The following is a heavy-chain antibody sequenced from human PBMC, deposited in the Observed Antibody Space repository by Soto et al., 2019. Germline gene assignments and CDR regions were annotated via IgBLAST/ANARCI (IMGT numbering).Heavy chain of an antibody. CDR1: GGSFSGYY. CDR2: INHSGST. D-gene: IGHD3-3*01. J-gene: IGHJ4*02. CDR3: ARTRYDFWSGATTYFDY. V-gene: IGHV4-34*01. Sequence: PSDSLSLTCAVCGGSFSGYYWSWIRQPPGKGLEWIGEINHSGSTNYNPSLKSRVTISVDTSKNQFSLKLSSVTAADTAVYYCARTRYDFWSGATTYFDYWGQRTLVTVSS.